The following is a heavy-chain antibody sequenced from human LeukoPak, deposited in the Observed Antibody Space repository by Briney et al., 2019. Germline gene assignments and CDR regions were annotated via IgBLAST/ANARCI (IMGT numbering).Heavy chain of an antibody. D-gene: IGHD1-20*01. CDR2: ISGSGGST. CDR3: AKDNNLNPLYSYYYMDV. CDR1: GFTFSSYA. J-gene: IGHJ6*03. V-gene: IGHV3-23*01. Sequence: PGGSLRLSCAASGFTFSSYAMSWVRQAPGKGLEWVSAISGSGGSTYYADSEKGRFTISRDNSKNTLYLQMNSLRAEDTAVYYCAKDNNLNPLYSYYYMDVWGKGTTVTVSS.